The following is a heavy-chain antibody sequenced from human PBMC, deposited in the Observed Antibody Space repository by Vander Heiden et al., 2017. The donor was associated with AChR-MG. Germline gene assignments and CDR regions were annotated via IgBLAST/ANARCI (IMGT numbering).Heavy chain of an antibody. J-gene: IGHJ2*01. CDR1: GYTFTAYY. D-gene: IGHD4-17*01. Sequence: QVQLVQSGAEVKKPGASVKVSCKASGYTFTAYYMHWVRQAPGQGLEWMGWINPNSGGTNYAQKLQGRVTMTRDTSISTAYMELTRLRSDETAVYFCARVESSADTVNWYFDLWGRGTLVTVSS. CDR3: ARVESSADTVNWYFDL. V-gene: IGHV1-2*02. CDR2: INPNSGGT.